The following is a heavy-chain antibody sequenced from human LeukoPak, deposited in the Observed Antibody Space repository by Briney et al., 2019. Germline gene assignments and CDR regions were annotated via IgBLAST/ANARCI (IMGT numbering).Heavy chain of an antibody. CDR1: GGSISSYY. Sequence: SETLSLTCTVSGGSISSYYWSWIRQPAGKGLEWIGRIYTSGSTNYNPSLKSRVTMSVDTSKNQFSLKLSSVTAADTAVYYCARRKQWLAYDAFHIWGQGTIVTVSS. CDR2: IYTSGST. D-gene: IGHD6-19*01. J-gene: IGHJ3*02. CDR3: ARRKQWLAYDAFHI. V-gene: IGHV4-4*07.